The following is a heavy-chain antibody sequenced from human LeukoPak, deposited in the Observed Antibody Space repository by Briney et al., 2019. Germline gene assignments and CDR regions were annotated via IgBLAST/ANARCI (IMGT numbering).Heavy chain of an antibody. CDR3: ARINGPCGSSSGWDGNWFDP. CDR2: IDWDDDK. CDR1: GFSLSTSGMC. J-gene: IGHJ5*02. V-gene: IGHV2-70*11. Sequence: ESGPALVKPTQTLTLTCTFSGFSLSTSGMCVSWIRQPPGKALEWLARIDWDDDKYYSTSLKTRLTISKDTSKNQVVLTMTNMDPVDTGTYYCARINGPCGSSSGWDGNWFDPWGQGTLVTVSS. D-gene: IGHD6-19*01.